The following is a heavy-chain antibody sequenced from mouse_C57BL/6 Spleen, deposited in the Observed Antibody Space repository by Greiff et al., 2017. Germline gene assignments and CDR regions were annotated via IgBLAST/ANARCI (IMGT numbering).Heavy chain of an antibody. J-gene: IGHJ1*03. Sequence: QVQLQQSGAELMKPGASVKLSCKATGYTFTGYWIEWVKQRPGHGLEWIGEILPGSGSTNYNEKFKGKATVTADTSSNTAYMQLSSLTTEDSAIYYCARQDYYYGSSYWYFDVWGTGTTVTVSS. CDR2: ILPGSGST. CDR1: GYTFTGYW. D-gene: IGHD1-1*01. CDR3: ARQDYYYGSSYWYFDV. V-gene: IGHV1-9*01.